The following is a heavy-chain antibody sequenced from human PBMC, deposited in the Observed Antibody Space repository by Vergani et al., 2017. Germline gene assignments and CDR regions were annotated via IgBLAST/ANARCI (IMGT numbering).Heavy chain of an antibody. Sequence: QVQLQESGPGLVKPSETLSLTCTVSGGSVSSGSYYWSWIRQPPGKGLEWIGYIYYSGSTNYNPSLKSRVTISVDTSKNQFSLKLSSVTAADTAVYYCARVMSSGWYVNDYWGQGTLVTVSS. CDR1: GGSVSSGSYY. V-gene: IGHV4-61*01. CDR3: ARVMSSGWYVNDY. J-gene: IGHJ4*02. D-gene: IGHD6-19*01. CDR2: IYYSGST.